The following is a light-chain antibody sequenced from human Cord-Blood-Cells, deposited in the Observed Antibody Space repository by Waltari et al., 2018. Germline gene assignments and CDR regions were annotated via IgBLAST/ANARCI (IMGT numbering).Light chain of an antibody. CDR2: GAS. CDR3: QQYGSSPQT. Sequence: EIVLTQSPGTLSLSPGERATLSCRASQSVSSSYLAWYQQKPGQAPRLLLYGASSRATGIPDRFSGSGSGNDFTLTISRLEPEDFAVYYCQQYGSSPQTFGQGTKVEI. CDR1: QSVSSSY. V-gene: IGKV3-20*01. J-gene: IGKJ1*01.